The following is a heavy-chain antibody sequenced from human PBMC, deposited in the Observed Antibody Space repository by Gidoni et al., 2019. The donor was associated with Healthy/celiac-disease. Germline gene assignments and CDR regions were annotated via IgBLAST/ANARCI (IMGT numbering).Heavy chain of an antibody. CDR3: ARVPNRYCTNGVCYTSVRDSYRRWYFDL. J-gene: IGHJ2*01. Sequence: EVQLVESGGGLIQPGGSLRLSCAASGFTVSSNYMSWVRQAPGKGLEWVSVIYSGGSTYYADSVKGRFTISRDNSKNTLYLQMNSLRAEDTAVYYCARVPNRYCTNGVCYTSVRDSYRRWYFDLWGRGTLVTVSS. CDR1: GFTVSSNY. V-gene: IGHV3-53*01. CDR2: IYSGGST. D-gene: IGHD2-8*01.